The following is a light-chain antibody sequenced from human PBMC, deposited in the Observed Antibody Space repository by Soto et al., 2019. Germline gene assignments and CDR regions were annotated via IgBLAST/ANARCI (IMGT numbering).Light chain of an antibody. CDR2: GAS. Sequence: EIVMTQSPATLSVSPGERATLSCRASQSVSSNLGWYQQKPGQAPRLLIYGASTRATAIPDRFSGSGSGTDFTLTISRLEPEDFAVYYCQQYGSSPPWTFGQGTKVDI. J-gene: IGKJ1*01. CDR3: QQYGSSPPWT. CDR1: QSVSSN. V-gene: IGKV3-20*01.